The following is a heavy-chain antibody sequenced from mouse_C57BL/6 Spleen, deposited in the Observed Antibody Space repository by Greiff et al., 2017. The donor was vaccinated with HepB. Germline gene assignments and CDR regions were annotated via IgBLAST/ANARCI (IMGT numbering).Heavy chain of an antibody. V-gene: IGHV14-3*01. D-gene: IGHD1-1*01. CDR3: AGRRIATVPLAMDY. CDR2: IDPANGKT. J-gene: IGHJ4*01. CDR1: GFNIKNTY. Sequence: EVQLQESVAELVRPGASVKLSCTASGFNIKNTYMHWVKQRPEQGLEWIGRIDPANGKTKYAPKFQGKATITGDTTSNTAYLQRSSLTSEATAIYYCAGRRIATVPLAMDYWGQGTSVTVSS.